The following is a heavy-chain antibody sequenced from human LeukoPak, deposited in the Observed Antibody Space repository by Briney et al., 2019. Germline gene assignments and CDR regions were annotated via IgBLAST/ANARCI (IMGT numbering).Heavy chain of an antibody. CDR3: ARTNYDFWSGYVNWFDP. V-gene: IGHV1-8*03. D-gene: IGHD3-3*01. J-gene: IGHJ5*02. CDR1: GYTFTSYD. CDR2: MNPNSGNT. Sequence: GASVKVSCKASGYTFTSYDINWVRQATGQGLEWMGWMNPNSGNTGYAQKFQGRVTITRNTSISTAYMELSSLRSEDTAVYYCARTNYDFWSGYVNWFDPWGQGTLVTVSS.